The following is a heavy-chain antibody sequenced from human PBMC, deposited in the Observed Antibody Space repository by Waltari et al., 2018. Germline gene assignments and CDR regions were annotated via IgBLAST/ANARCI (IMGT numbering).Heavy chain of an antibody. Sequence: EVQLLESGGGLVQPGGSLRLSCAASGFTFSSYAMSRVRQAPGKGLEWVSAISGSGGSTYYADSVKGRFTISRDNSKNSLSLQMNSLRVEDTAVYYCARAPKRTSSEVDYWGQGTLVTVSS. V-gene: IGHV3-23*01. CDR2: ISGSGGST. CDR3: ARAPKRTSSEVDY. D-gene: IGHD6-19*01. J-gene: IGHJ4*02. CDR1: GFTFSSYA.